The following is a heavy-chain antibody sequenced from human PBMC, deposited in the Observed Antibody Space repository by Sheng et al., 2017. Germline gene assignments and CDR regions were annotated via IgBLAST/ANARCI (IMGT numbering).Heavy chain of an antibody. Sequence: QVQLQESGPGLVKPSQTLSLTCTVSAGSISSGSYYWTWIRQPAGKGLEWIGACQYQGXHQLQPLLKSRVTISMDTSKNQFSLKLSSVTAADTAVYYCARDGDHYYGSGSYVHWGQGTLVTVSS. J-gene: IGHJ4*02. CDR1: AGSISSGSYY. CDR3: ARDGDHYYGSGSYVH. D-gene: IGHD3-10*01. V-gene: IGHV4-61*02. CDR2: QYQGXH.